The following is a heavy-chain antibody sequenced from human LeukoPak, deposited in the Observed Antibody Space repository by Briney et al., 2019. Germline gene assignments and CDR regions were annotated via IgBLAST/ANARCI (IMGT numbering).Heavy chain of an antibody. CDR2: THSSGTT. CDR1: GDSTGGNFY. CDR3: TRNVRGVAGPSEI. V-gene: IGHV4-31*03. J-gene: IGHJ3*02. D-gene: IGHD3-10*02. Sequence: SETLSLTCSVSGDSTGGNFYWSWIRQHPGRGLEWIGYTHSSGTTFYNPSLKSRTTILMDTSNDLFSLILTSATAADTAVYFCTRNVRGVAGPSEIWGQGTMVTVPS.